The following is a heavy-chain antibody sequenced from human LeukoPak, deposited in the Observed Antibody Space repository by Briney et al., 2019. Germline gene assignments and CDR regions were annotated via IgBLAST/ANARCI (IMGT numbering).Heavy chain of an antibody. CDR2: IHYSGST. Sequence: SQTLSLTCTVSGGSINSGGDHWSWIRQHPGKGLEWIGFIHYSGSTYYNPSLKSRLTISIDTSKNQFSLRLNSVTAVDTAVYYCARALGYCSADSCYGWFDPWGQGTLVTVSS. V-gene: IGHV4-31*03. CDR1: GGSINSGGDH. CDR3: ARALGYCSADSCYGWFDP. D-gene: IGHD2-15*01. J-gene: IGHJ5*02.